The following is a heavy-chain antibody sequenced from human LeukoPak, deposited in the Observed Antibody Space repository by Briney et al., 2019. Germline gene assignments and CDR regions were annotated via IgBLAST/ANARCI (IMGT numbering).Heavy chain of an antibody. J-gene: IGHJ4*02. CDR1: GFTSSGYA. D-gene: IGHD6-19*01. Sequence: GGSLRLSCAASGFTSSGYAMHWLRQAPGKGLEWVAITSFDGSKNFYADSVKGRFTISRDNSKNTLYLQMNSLRAEDTAVYYCARDYSSGWYGGLDYWGQGTLVTVSS. CDR2: TSFDGSKN. CDR3: ARDYSSGWYGGLDY. V-gene: IGHV3-30*03.